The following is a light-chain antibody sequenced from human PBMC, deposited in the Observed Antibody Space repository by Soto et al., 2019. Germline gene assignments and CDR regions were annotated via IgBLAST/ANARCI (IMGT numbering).Light chain of an antibody. CDR3: QQRSNLIT. V-gene: IGKV3-11*01. J-gene: IGKJ5*01. CDR1: QSVSSH. Sequence: EIVMSQSPATLAVSPGERATLSCRASQSVSSHLAWFQQKPGQAPRLLIYDASNRATGIPARFSGSGSGTDFTLTISSLEPEDFAVYYCQQRSNLITFGQGTRLQIK. CDR2: DAS.